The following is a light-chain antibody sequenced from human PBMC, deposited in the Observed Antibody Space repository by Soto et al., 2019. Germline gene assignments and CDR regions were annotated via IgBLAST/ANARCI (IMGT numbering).Light chain of an antibody. V-gene: IGKV3-20*01. Sequence: EFMLTQSPATLSLSPGERATLSCRASQSVSSYLAWYQQKPGQAPRLLIYGASTRATGIPDRFSGSGSGTDFSLTIRGLKPEDFAVYYCQQYRMSPNTFGQGTRLEI. CDR1: QSVSSY. CDR2: GAS. CDR3: QQYRMSPNT. J-gene: IGKJ5*01.